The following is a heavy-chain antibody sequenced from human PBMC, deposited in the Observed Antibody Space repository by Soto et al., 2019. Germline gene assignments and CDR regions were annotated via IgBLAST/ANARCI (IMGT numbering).Heavy chain of an antibody. CDR2: IWYDGSNK. D-gene: IGHD3-16*01. CDR1: GFTFSSYG. CDR3: ARDEGKNGGSVTSY. V-gene: IGHV3-33*01. J-gene: IGHJ4*02. Sequence: QVQLVESGGGVVQPGRSLRLSCAASGFTFSSYGMHWVRQAPGTGLEWVAVIWYDGSNKYYADSVKGRFTISRDNSKNTLYLQMNSLRDEDTAVYYCARDEGKNGGSVTSYWGQGTLVTVSS.